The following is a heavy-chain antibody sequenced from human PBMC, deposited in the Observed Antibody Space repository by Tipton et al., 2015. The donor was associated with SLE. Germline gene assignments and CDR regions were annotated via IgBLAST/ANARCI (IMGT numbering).Heavy chain of an antibody. J-gene: IGHJ6*02. Sequence: SGAEVKKPGSSVKVSCKASGGTFSSYTISWVRQAPGQGLGWMGGIIPIFGTTNYAQKFQGRVRITTDESTSTAYMELSSLRSEDTAVYYCARLEVYSSSPTAYYYGMDVWGQGTTVTVSS. CDR3: ARLEVYSSSPTAYYYGMDV. CDR1: GGTFSSYT. V-gene: IGHV1-69*05. D-gene: IGHD6-13*01. CDR2: IIPIFGTT.